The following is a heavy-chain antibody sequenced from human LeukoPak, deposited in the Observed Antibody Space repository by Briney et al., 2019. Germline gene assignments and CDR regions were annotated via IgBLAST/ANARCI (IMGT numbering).Heavy chain of an antibody. CDR1: GYTFTSYG. Sequence: ASVKVSCKASGYTFTSYGISWVRQAPGQGLERMGWISAYNGNTNYAQKLQGRVTMTTDTSTSTAYMELRSLRSDDTAVYYCARDKAVAANYYYYYGMDVWGQGTTVTVSS. CDR3: ARDKAVAANYYYYYGMDV. V-gene: IGHV1-18*01. CDR2: ISAYNGNT. D-gene: IGHD2-15*01. J-gene: IGHJ6*02.